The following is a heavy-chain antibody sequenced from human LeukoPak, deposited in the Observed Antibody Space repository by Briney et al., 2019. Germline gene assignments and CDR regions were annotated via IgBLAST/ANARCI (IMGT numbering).Heavy chain of an antibody. V-gene: IGHV3-66*01. J-gene: IGHJ4*02. Sequence: SGGSLRLSCAASEFSVGSNYMTWVRQAPGKGLEWVSLIYSGGSTYYADSVKGRFTISRDNSKNTLYLQMNSLRAEDTALYYCSRTPDSSGYYYIDYWGQGTLVTVSS. D-gene: IGHD3-22*01. CDR2: IYSGGST. CDR3: SRTPDSSGYYYIDY. CDR1: EFSVGSNY.